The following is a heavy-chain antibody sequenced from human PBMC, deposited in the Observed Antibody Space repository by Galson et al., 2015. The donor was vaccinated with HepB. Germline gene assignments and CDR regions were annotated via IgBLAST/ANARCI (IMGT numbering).Heavy chain of an antibody. V-gene: IGHV3-64*01. J-gene: IGHJ3*02. Sequence: SLRLSCAASGFTFSSYAMHWVRQAPGKGLEYVSAISSNGGSTYYANSVKGRFTISRDNSKNTLYLQMGSLRAEDMAVYYCARDGVGATKGAFDIWGQGTMVTVSS. CDR2: ISSNGGST. CDR3: ARDGVGATKGAFDI. CDR1: GFTFSSYA. D-gene: IGHD1-26*01.